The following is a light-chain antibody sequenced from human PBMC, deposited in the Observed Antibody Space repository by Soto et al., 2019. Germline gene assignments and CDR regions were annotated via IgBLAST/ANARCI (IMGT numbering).Light chain of an antibody. J-gene: IGKJ1*01. CDR1: QTISSNH. CDR2: GTS. Sequence: EIVLTQSPGTLSVSPGERATLSCRASQTISSNHLAWYQQKPGQAPSLLIYGTSSRATGIPDRFSGSGSGTDVTLTITRLEPEEAAIYYCQQYVSWTFGQGTKVEIK. CDR3: QQYVSWT. V-gene: IGKV3-20*01.